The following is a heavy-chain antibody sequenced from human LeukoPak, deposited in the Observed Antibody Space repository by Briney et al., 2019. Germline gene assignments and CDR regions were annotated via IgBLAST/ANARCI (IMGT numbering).Heavy chain of an antibody. V-gene: IGHV1-69*05. J-gene: IGHJ5*02. Sequence: SVKVSCKASGGTFSSYAISWVRQAPGQGLEWMRGIIPIFGTANYAQKFQGRVTITTDESTSTVYMELSSLRSEDTAVYYCARDDGSSGYYHRIWFDPWGQGTLVTVSS. CDR1: GGTFSSYA. D-gene: IGHD3-22*01. CDR2: IIPIFGTA. CDR3: ARDDGSSGYYHRIWFDP.